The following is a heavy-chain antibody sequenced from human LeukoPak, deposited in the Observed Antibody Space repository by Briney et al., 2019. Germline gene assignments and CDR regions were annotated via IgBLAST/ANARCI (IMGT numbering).Heavy chain of an antibody. CDR2: ISYDGSFQ. J-gene: IGHJ4*02. V-gene: IGHV3-30*04. CDR1: GFNFVNYA. Sequence: GALRLSCAASGFNFVNYAMHWVRQTPGKGLDWVALISYDGSFQSYADSVKGRFTISRDSSTNTVSLQMNSLRDEDTAMYYCAREIRGYYAAYWGQGILVTVSS. D-gene: IGHD3-3*01. CDR3: AREIRGYYAAY.